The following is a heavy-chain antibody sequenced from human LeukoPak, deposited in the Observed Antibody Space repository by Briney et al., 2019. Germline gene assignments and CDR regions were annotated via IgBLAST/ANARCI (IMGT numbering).Heavy chain of an antibody. J-gene: IGHJ5*02. Sequence: GGSLRLSCAASGFTFSPYSMNWVRQAPGKGLEWVSSIDSSSQYIYYADSVKGRFTISRDNAKNSLYLQMTSLRVEDTAVYYCARKARAIASAGPWFDPWGQGTLVTVSP. CDR2: IDSSSQYI. CDR3: ARKARAIASAGPWFDP. D-gene: IGHD6-13*01. V-gene: IGHV3-21*06. CDR1: GFTFSPYS.